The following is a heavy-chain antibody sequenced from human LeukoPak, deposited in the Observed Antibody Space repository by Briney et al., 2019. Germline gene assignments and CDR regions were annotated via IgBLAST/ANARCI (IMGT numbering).Heavy chain of an antibody. Sequence: GGSLRLSCAASGFTFSSYAMNWVRQAPGKGLEWISSISGSGDNTYYADSVKGRFTISRDNAKNSLYLQMNSLRAEDTAVYYCAELGMTMIGGVWGKGTTVTISS. CDR3: AELGMTMIGGV. D-gene: IGHD3-10*02. CDR2: ISGSGDNT. CDR1: GFTFSSYA. V-gene: IGHV3-23*01. J-gene: IGHJ6*04.